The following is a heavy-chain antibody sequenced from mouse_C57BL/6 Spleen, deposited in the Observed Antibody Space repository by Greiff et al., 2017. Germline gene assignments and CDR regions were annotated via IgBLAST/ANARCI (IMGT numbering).Heavy chain of an antibody. CDR3: ARLSNSNFYFDY. D-gene: IGHD2-5*01. CDR1: GYTFTSYW. CDR2: IYPSDSET. Sequence: QVQLQQPGAELVRPGFSVKLSCKASGYTFTSYWMDWVKQRPGQGLEWIGNIYPSDSETHYNQKFKDKATLTVDKSSSTAYMQLSSLTSEDSAVYYCARLSNSNFYFDYWGQGTTLTVSS. V-gene: IGHV1-61*01. J-gene: IGHJ2*01.